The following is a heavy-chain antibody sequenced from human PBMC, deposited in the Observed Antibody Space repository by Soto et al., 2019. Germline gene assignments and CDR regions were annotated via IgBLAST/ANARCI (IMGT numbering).Heavy chain of an antibody. CDR1: GGSISSGGYY. J-gene: IGHJ4*02. CDR2: IYYSGST. CDR3: ARANTAMVTIDY. V-gene: IGHV4-31*03. Sequence: QVQLQESGPGLVKPSQTLSLTCTVSGGSISSGGYYWSWIRQHPGKGLEWIGYIYYSGSTYYNPSLKSRVTIPVDTSKNQLSLKLSSVTAADTAVYYCARANTAMVTIDYWGQGTLVTVSS. D-gene: IGHD5-18*01.